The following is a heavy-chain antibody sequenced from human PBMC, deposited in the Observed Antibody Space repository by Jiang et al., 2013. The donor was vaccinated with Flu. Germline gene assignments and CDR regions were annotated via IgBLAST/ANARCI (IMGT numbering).Heavy chain of an antibody. Sequence: LLKPSETLSLTCTVSGGSISSSSYYWGWIRQPPGKGLEWIGSIYYSGSTYYNPSLKSRVTISVDTSKNQFSLKLSSVTAADTAVYYCARQNDYYDSSGYLHWGQGTLVTVSS. CDR1: GGSISSSSYY. CDR3: ARQNDYYDSSGYLH. J-gene: IGHJ4*02. D-gene: IGHD3-22*01. CDR2: IYYSGST. V-gene: IGHV4-39*01.